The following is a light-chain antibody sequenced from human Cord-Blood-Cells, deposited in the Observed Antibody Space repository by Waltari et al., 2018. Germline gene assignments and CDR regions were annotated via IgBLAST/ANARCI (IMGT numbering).Light chain of an antibody. Sequence: DIQMTQSPSTLSASVGDRVTITCRASQSISSWLAWYQQKPGKAPKLLIYKASSLESGVPSRVSGSGSGTEFTLTISSLQPDDFATYYCKQYNSYFTFGPGTKVDIK. CDR2: KAS. V-gene: IGKV1-5*03. J-gene: IGKJ3*01. CDR1: QSISSW. CDR3: KQYNSYFT.